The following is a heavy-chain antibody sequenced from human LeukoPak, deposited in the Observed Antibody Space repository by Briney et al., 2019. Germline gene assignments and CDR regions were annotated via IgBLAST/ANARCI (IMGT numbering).Heavy chain of an antibody. V-gene: IGHV4-34*01. J-gene: IGHJ5*02. Sequence: PSETLSLTCAVYGGSLSGYYWSWLRQPPGKGLEWIGEINHSGSTNYNPSLKSRVTISVDTSKNQFSLKLSSVTAADTAVYYCARGGYDFWSGDWFDPWGQGTLVTVSS. CDR2: INHSGST. D-gene: IGHD3-3*01. CDR3: ARGGYDFWSGDWFDP. CDR1: GGSLSGYY.